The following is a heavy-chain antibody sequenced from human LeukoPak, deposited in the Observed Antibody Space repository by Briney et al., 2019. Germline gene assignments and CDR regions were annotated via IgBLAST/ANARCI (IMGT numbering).Heavy chain of an antibody. CDR2: ISYTGNT. CDR3: ARGYSATYGRLDP. CDR1: GGSISTYF. V-gene: IGHV4-59*01. Sequence: PSETLSLTCTVSGGSISTYFWSWIRQPPGEGLEWIGYISYTGNTNYNPSLKSRVTISVDTSKNQFSLKLTSVTAADTAVYFCARGYSATYGRLDPWGRGTLVTVSS. D-gene: IGHD1-26*01. J-gene: IGHJ5*02.